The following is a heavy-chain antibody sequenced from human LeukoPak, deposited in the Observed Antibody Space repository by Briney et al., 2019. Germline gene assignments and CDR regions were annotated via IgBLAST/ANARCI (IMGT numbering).Heavy chain of an antibody. CDR1: GGSISSSSYY. V-gene: IGHV4-39*07. CDR3: ARDIDDSSGYYDY. J-gene: IGHJ4*02. D-gene: IGHD3-22*01. Sequence: SETLSLTCTVSGGSISSSSYYWGWIRQPPGKGLEWIGSIYYSGSTYYNPSLKSRVTISVDTSKNQFSLKLSSVTAADTAVYYCARDIDDSSGYYDYWGQGTLVTVSS. CDR2: IYYSGST.